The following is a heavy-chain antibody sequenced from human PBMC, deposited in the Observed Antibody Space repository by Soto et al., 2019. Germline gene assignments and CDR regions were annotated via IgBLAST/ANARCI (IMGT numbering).Heavy chain of an antibody. CDR1: GFTFSNAW. V-gene: IGHV3-15*01. J-gene: IGHJ4*02. Sequence: GGSLRLSCAASGFTFSNAWMSWVRHAPGKGLEWVGRIKSKTDGGTTDYAAPVKGRFTISRDDSKNTLYLQMNSLKTEDTAVYYCTRISGWYELNYWGQGTLVTVSS. D-gene: IGHD6-19*01. CDR2: IKSKTDGGTT. CDR3: TRISGWYELNY.